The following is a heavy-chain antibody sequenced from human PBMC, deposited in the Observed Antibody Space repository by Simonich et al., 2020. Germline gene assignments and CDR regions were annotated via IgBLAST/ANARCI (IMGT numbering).Heavy chain of an antibody. Sequence: QVQLQESGPGLVKPSETLSLTCTVSGGSISSYYWRWIRQPPGKGLGWIGYIYYSGSTNYNPSLKSRVTISVDTSKNQFSLKLSSVTAADTAVYYCARLPDYWGQGTLVTVSS. J-gene: IGHJ4*02. CDR1: GGSISSYY. CDR3: ARLPDY. CDR2: IYYSGST. V-gene: IGHV4-59*08.